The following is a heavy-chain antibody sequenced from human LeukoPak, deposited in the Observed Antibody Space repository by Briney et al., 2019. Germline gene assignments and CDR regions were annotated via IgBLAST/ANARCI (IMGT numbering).Heavy chain of an antibody. V-gene: IGHV1-2*02. D-gene: IGHD5-18*01. CDR3: ARGEYSYGYPD. CDR2: IIPNSGGT. Sequence: ASVKVSCKASGYTFTDYYIHWVRQAPGQGLEWMGWIIPNSGGTSYAQKFQGRVTMTRDTSISTAYMELSRLRSDDTAVYYCARGEYSYGYPDWGQGTLVTVSS. CDR1: GYTFTDYY. J-gene: IGHJ4*02.